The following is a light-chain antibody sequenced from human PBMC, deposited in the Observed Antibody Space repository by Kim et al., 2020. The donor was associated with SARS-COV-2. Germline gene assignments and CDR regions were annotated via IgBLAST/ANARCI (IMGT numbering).Light chain of an antibody. J-gene: IGLJ3*02. CDR2: GKN. CDR1: SLKSSY. Sequence: AMGRTIRLTCQRESLKSSYASWNRLKTGQAPVLVIYGKNNRPSGIPDRFSGSNSGNTTSLTITGAQAEDEADYYCNSRDSSGNHWVFGGGTQLTVL. CDR3: NSRDSSGNHWV. V-gene: IGLV3-19*01.